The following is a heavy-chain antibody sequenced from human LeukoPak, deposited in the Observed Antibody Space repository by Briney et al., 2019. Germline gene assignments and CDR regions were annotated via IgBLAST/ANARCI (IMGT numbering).Heavy chain of an antibody. CDR1: GFTFSSYS. J-gene: IGHJ4*02. V-gene: IGHV3-21*01. CDR2: ISSSSSYI. CDR3: ARFYYYDFWSGYHPTYFDY. Sequence: GGSLRLSCAASGFTFSSYSMNWVRQAPGKGLEWVSPISSSSSYIYYADSVKGRFTISRDNAKNSLYLQMNSLRAEDTAVYYCARFYYYDFWSGYHPTYFDYWGQGTLVTVSS. D-gene: IGHD3-3*01.